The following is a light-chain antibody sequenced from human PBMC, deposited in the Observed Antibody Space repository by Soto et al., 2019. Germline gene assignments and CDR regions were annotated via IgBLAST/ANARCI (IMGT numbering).Light chain of an antibody. CDR1: QSVSSS. J-gene: IGKJ4*01. CDR3: QQRSNS. V-gene: IGKV3-11*01. Sequence: ASQSVSSSVAWYQHKPGQAPRLLIYDASTRATGIPPRFSGSGSGTDFTLTISSLEPEDFAVYYCQQRSNSFGGGTKVDIK. CDR2: DAS.